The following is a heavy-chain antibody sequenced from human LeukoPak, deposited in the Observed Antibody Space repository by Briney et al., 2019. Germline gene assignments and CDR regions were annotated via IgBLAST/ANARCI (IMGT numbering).Heavy chain of an antibody. CDR1: GGSFSGYY. V-gene: IGHV4-34*01. CDR3: AGRYSSSPGKFDY. CDR2: INHSGST. D-gene: IGHD6-6*01. J-gene: IGHJ4*02. Sequence: SETLSLTCAVYGGSFSGYYWSWIRQPPGKGLEWIGEINHSGSTNYNPSLKSRVTISVDTSKNQFSLKLSSVTAADTAVYYCAGRYSSSPGKFDYWGQGTLVTVSS.